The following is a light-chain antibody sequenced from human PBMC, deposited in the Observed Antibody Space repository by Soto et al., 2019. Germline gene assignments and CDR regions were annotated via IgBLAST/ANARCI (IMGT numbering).Light chain of an antibody. V-gene: IGKV1-5*03. Sequence: DIQITQSPSTLSGYERHRVTITFRASQTMRSWLAWYQQKPGKAPKLLIYKASALKSGVPSRFSGSGSGTEFTLTISSLQPDDFATYYCHQYNSYSEAFGQGTKVDIK. J-gene: IGKJ1*01. CDR2: KAS. CDR3: HQYNSYSEA. CDR1: QTMRSW.